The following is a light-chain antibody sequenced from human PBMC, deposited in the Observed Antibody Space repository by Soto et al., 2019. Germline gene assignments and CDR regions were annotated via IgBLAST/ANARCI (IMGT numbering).Light chain of an antibody. CDR3: ISYTSSSTFV. CDR2: ASS. J-gene: IGLJ1*01. V-gene: IGLV2-14*01. Sequence: QSALTQPASVSGSPGQSITISCTGTSSDVGGYNYVSWYQHHPGKAPRLMIYASSNRPSGVSHRFSGSRSGNTASLTISGLQAEDEADYYCISYTSSSTFVFGIGTKVTVL. CDR1: SSDVGGYNY.